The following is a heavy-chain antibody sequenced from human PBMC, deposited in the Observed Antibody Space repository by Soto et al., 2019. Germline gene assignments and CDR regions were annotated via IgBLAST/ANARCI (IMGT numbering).Heavy chain of an antibody. CDR1: GGTFSSYA. Sequence: QVQLVQSGAEVKKPGSSVKVSCKASGGTFSSYAISWVRQAPGQGLEWMGGIIPIFGTANYAQKFQGRVTITADESTSTADMELSSLRSEDTAVYYCARVGRGITIFGVEDYWGQGTLVIVSS. CDR2: IIPIFGTA. CDR3: ARVGRGITIFGVEDY. D-gene: IGHD3-3*01. V-gene: IGHV1-69*01. J-gene: IGHJ4*02.